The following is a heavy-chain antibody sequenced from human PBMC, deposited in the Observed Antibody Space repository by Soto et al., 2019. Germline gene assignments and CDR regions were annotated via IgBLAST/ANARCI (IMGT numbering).Heavy chain of an antibody. V-gene: IGHV1-18*01. Sequence: QVQLVLSGGEVKKPGASVKVSCKASGYTFRSYGVSWVRQAPGQGLEWMGWISGYNGNTNYAQSFQGRVTMTTDTSTNTAYMELRSLRSDDTAVYYCASRSGRGQYYFDYWGQGTLVTVSS. CDR3: ASRSGRGQYYFDY. D-gene: IGHD3-16*01. CDR2: ISGYNGNT. CDR1: GYTFRSYG. J-gene: IGHJ4*02.